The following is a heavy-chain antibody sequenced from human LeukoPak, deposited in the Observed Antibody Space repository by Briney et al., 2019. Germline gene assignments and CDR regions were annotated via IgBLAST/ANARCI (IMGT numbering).Heavy chain of an antibody. CDR2: IKEDGSEK. CDR3: ARPRYYETFDY. Sequence: GGSLRLSCAASGLTFSQYAMSWVRQAPGKGLEWVANIKEDGSEKRYVDSVKDRFTISRDNARNSLFLQMNSLIAEDTAVYFCARPRYYETFDYWGQGTLVTVSS. CDR1: GLTFSQYA. J-gene: IGHJ4*02. V-gene: IGHV3-7*01. D-gene: IGHD3-10*01.